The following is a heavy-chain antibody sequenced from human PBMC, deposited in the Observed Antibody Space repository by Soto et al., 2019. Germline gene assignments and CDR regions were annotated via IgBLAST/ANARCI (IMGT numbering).Heavy chain of an antibody. CDR2: ISYSGST. J-gene: IGHJ6*02. Sequence: SETLSLTCTVSGGSISSDSYYWGWIRQSPEKGLEWIASISYSGSTYYNPTLKSRLIISVDTSKSQFSLKLSSVTAADTAVYYCARQVGRGYSGYRGGMDVWGQGTTVTVSS. D-gene: IGHD5-12*01. CDR1: GGSISSDSYY. V-gene: IGHV4-39*01. CDR3: ARQVGRGYSGYRGGMDV.